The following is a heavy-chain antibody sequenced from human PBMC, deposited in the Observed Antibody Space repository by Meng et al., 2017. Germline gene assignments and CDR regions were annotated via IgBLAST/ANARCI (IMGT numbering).Heavy chain of an antibody. V-gene: IGHV1-2*06. D-gene: IGHD3-22*01. Sequence: GQLVQSGAEGKKPGASVKVSCKASGYTFTGYYMHWVRQAPGQGLEWMGRINPNSGGTNYAQKFQGRVTMTRDTSISTAYMELSRLRSDDTAVYYCARALIVVANWFDPWGHGTLVTVSS. CDR3: ARALIVVANWFDP. CDR1: GYTFTGYY. CDR2: INPNSGGT. J-gene: IGHJ5*02.